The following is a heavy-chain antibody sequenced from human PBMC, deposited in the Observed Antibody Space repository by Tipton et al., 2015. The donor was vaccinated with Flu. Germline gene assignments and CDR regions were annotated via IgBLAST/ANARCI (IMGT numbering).Heavy chain of an antibody. D-gene: IGHD3-16*01. CDR3: ASTPYDYVWGSSDY. CDR2: INPNSGGT. Sequence: QLVQSVAEVKKPGASVKVSCKASGYTFTGYYMHWVRQVPGQGLEWMGWINPNSGGTNYAQKFQGRVTMTRDTSISTAYMELSRLRSDDTAVYYCASTPYDYVWGSSDYWGQGTLVTVSS. V-gene: IGHV1-2*02. J-gene: IGHJ4*02. CDR1: GYTFTGYY.